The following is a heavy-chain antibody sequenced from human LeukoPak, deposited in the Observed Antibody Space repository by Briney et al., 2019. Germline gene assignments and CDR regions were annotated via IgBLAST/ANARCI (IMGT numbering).Heavy chain of an antibody. D-gene: IGHD1/OR15-1a*01. CDR1: GFPFIEYS. J-gene: IGHJ6*03. V-gene: IGHV3-48*01. Sequence: GGSLRLSCAASGFPFIEYSMNWVRQVPGKGLEWIAYIGIDSGNTKYADSVRGRFTISADKTKNSLYLQMNSLRVDDTAVYYCARNKGYMDVWGKGTTVTVSS. CDR2: IGIDSGNT. CDR3: ARNKGYMDV.